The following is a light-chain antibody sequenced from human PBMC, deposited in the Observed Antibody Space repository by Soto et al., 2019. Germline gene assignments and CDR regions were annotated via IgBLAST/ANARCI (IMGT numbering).Light chain of an antibody. V-gene: IGKV1-5*03. J-gene: IGKJ1*01. Sequence: DIQMTQSPSTLSGSVGDSVTITCRASHTISSWLAWYQQQPGKAPKLLIYKASTLKSGVPSRFSGSGSGTDFTLTISILQPDDFATYYCQHYKRYSEAFGQGTKVELK. CDR3: QHYKRYSEA. CDR1: HTISSW. CDR2: KAS.